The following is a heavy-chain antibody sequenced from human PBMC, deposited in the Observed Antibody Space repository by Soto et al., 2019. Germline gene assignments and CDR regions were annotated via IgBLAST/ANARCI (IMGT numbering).Heavy chain of an antibody. CDR2: IIPISGTA. Sequence: QVQLVQSGAEVKKPGSSVKVSCQASGGTFISYAISWVRQAPGQGLEWMGGIIPISGTANYAQKFQGRVTITADESTSTAYMELSSLRSEDTAVYYCARSQGSSTSLEIYYYYYYGMDVWGQGTTVTVSS. J-gene: IGHJ6*02. CDR3: ARSQGSSTSLEIYYYYYYGMDV. D-gene: IGHD2-2*01. CDR1: GGTFISYA. V-gene: IGHV1-69*01.